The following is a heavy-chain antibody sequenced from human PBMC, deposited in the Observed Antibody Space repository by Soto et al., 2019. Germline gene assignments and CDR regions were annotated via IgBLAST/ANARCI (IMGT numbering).Heavy chain of an antibody. Sequence: SETLSLTCTVSGGSISSYYWSWIRQPPGKGLEWIGYIYYSGSTNYNPSLKSRVTISVDTSKNQFSLKLSSVTAADTAVYYCARLTEAPGRPYSGYGTFDYWGQGTLVTVSS. V-gene: IGHV4-59*08. D-gene: IGHD5-12*01. CDR2: IYYSGST. CDR3: ARLTEAPGRPYSGYGTFDY. J-gene: IGHJ4*02. CDR1: GGSISSYY.